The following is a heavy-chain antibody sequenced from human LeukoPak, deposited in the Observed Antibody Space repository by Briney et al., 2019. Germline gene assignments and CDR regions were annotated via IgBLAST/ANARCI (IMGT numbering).Heavy chain of an antibody. D-gene: IGHD2/OR15-2a*01. V-gene: IGHV3-7*01. Sequence: PGGSLRLSCAASGFTFSSYWMSWVRQAPGKGLEWVAYIKQDRSEKYYVDSVKGRFTISRDNAKNSLYLQMNSLRAEDTAVYSCARYLCAIGIPNDYWGQGTLVTVSS. CDR2: IKQDRSEK. J-gene: IGHJ4*02. CDR1: GFTFSSYW. CDR3: ARYLCAIGIPNDY.